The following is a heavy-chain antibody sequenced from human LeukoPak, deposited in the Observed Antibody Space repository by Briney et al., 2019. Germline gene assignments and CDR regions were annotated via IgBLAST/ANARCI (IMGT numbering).Heavy chain of an antibody. Sequence: SETLSLTCTVSGGSISSSSYYWGWIRQPPGKGLEWIGSIYYSGSTYYNPSLKSRVTISVDTSKNQFSLKLSSVTAADTAVYYCARPPEVGATPSDAFDIWGQGTMVTVSS. CDR1: GGSISSSSYY. CDR3: ARPPEVGATPSDAFDI. D-gene: IGHD1-26*01. V-gene: IGHV4-39*01. J-gene: IGHJ3*02. CDR2: IYYSGST.